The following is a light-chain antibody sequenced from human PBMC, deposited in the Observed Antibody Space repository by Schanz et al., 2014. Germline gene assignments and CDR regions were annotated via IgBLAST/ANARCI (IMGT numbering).Light chain of an antibody. Sequence: EIVLTQSPATLSLSPGERATLSCRASQSVSSHLAWYQQKPGQAPRLLIHGASSRATGIPDRFSGSGSGTEFTLAISRLEPEDFAVFYCQQYGSSPWTFGQGTKVEIK. CDR3: QQYGSSPWT. CDR2: GAS. V-gene: IGKV3-20*01. J-gene: IGKJ1*01. CDR1: QSVSSH.